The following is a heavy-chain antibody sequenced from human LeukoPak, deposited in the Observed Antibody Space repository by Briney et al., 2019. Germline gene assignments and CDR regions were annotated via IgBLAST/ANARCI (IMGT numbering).Heavy chain of an antibody. CDR2: ISSSSSYI. V-gene: IGHV3-21*01. CDR1: GFTFSSYS. Sequence: GSLRLSCAASGFTFSSYSMNWVRQAPGKGLEWVSSISSSSSYIYYADSVKGRFTISRDNAKNSLYLQMNSLRAEDTAVYYCARDPRRYYDSTDAFDIWGQGTMVTVSS. J-gene: IGHJ3*02. D-gene: IGHD3-22*01. CDR3: ARDPRRYYDSTDAFDI.